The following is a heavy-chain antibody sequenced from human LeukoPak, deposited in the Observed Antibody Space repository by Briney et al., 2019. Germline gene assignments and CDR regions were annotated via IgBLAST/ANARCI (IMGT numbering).Heavy chain of an antibody. CDR3: ARSLVGYSYGYDY. CDR1: GGSFSGYY. CDR2: INHSGST. V-gene: IGHV4-34*01. D-gene: IGHD5-18*01. Sequence: SETLSLTCAVYGGSFSGYYWSWIRQPPGKGLEWIGEINHSGSTNYNPSLKSRVTTSVDTSKSQFSLKLSSVTAADTAVYYCARSLVGYSYGYDYWGQGTLVTVSS. J-gene: IGHJ4*02.